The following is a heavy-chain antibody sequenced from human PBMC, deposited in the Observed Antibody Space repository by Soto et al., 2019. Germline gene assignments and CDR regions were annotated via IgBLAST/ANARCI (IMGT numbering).Heavy chain of an antibody. CDR3: AKDSGSSWYYYYGMDV. Sequence: LRLSCAASGFTFSNAWMSWVRQAPGKGLEWVGRIKSKTDGGTTDYAAPVKGRFTISRDDSKNTLYLQMNSLKTEDTAVYYCAKDSGSSWYYYYGMDVWGQGTTVTVSS. CDR2: IKSKTDGGTT. J-gene: IGHJ6*02. D-gene: IGHD6-13*01. V-gene: IGHV3-15*01. CDR1: GFTFSNAW.